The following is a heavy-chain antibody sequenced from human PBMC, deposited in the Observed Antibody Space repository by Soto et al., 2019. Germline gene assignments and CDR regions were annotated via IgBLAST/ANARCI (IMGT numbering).Heavy chain of an antibody. CDR1: GGSISSSSYY. D-gene: IGHD2-21*01. CDR3: ARHVVAGTSSCYFDY. CDR2: INYSGSS. J-gene: IGHJ4*02. V-gene: IGHV4-39*01. Sequence: SETLSLTCSVSGGSISSSSYYWGWIRQPPGKGLEWVGSINYSGSSHYNPSLKSRVTISVDTSKNQFSLKLSSVTAADTAVYYCARHVVAGTSSCYFDYWGQGTLVTVSS.